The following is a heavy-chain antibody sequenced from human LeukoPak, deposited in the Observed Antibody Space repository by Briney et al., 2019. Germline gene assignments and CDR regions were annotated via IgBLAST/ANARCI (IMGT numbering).Heavy chain of an antibody. CDR2: IFYSGST. Sequence: SETLSLTCTVSVGSFSSYYWSWIRQPPGKGLEWIGYIFYSGSTNQNPSLKSRVNISVDTSKNQFSLKLSSVTAADTAVYYCARLHRGSWYFDYWGQGTLVTVSS. V-gene: IGHV4-59*08. CDR1: VGSFSSYY. CDR3: ARLHRGSWYFDY. D-gene: IGHD6-13*01. J-gene: IGHJ4*02.